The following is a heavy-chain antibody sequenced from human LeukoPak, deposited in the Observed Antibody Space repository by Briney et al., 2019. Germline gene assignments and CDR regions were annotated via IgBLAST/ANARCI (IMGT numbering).Heavy chain of an antibody. D-gene: IGHD5-18*01. Sequence: PSETLSLTCTVSGGSISGYYWSWIRQPPGKGLEWIGYIYNSGSTNYNPSLKSRVTISVDRSKNQFSLKLSSVTAADTAVYYCARADRGYSYGFCDYWGQGTLVTVSS. V-gene: IGHV4-59*12. CDR3: ARADRGYSYGFCDY. J-gene: IGHJ4*02. CDR1: GGSISGYY. CDR2: IYNSGST.